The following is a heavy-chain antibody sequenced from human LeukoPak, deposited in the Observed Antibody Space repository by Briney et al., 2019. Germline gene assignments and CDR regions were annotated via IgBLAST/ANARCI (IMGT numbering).Heavy chain of an antibody. V-gene: IGHV1-24*01. CDR1: GYTLTELS. Sequence: ASVKVSCKVSGYTLTELSMHWVRQAPGKGLEWMGGFDPEDGETIYAQKFQGRVTMTEDTSTDTAYMELSSLRSEDTAVYYRATHQPWELQFDYWGQGTLVTVSS. D-gene: IGHD1-26*01. CDR3: ATHQPWELQFDY. J-gene: IGHJ4*02. CDR2: FDPEDGET.